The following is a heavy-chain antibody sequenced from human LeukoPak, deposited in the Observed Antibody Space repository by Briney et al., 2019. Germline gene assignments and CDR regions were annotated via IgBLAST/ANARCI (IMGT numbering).Heavy chain of an antibody. CDR2: INHSGST. CDR3: ARGHSPRLAVAGSPHDY. J-gene: IGHJ4*02. CDR1: GGSFSGYY. D-gene: IGHD6-19*01. Sequence: PSETLSLTCAVCGGSFSGYYWSWIRQPPGKGLEWIGEINHSGSTNYNPSLKSRVTISVDTSKNQFSLKLSSVTAADTAVYYCARGHSPRLAVAGSPHDYWGQGTLVTVSS. V-gene: IGHV4-34*01.